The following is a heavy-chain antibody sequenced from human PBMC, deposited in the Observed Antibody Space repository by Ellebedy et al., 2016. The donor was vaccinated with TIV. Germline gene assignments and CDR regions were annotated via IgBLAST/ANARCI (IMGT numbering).Heavy chain of an antibody. V-gene: IGHV3-21*01. CDR3: VRDQSTDILTSKSAFDV. D-gene: IGHD3-9*01. CDR2: ISPSGNYI. J-gene: IGHJ3*01. CDR1: GFTFSAYY. Sequence: PGGSLRLSCAASGFTFSAYYMTWVRQAPGKGLEWVSSISPSGNYIYYADSVKGRFTISRDNAKSSLFLQMNSLRAEDTAVYYCVRDQSTDILTSKSAFDVWGQGTMVTVSS.